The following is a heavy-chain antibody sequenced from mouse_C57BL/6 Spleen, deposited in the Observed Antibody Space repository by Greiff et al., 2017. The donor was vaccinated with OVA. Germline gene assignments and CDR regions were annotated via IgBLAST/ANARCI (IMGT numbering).Heavy chain of an antibody. J-gene: IGHJ3*01. V-gene: IGHV1-55*01. CDR1: GYTFTSYW. Sequence: QVQLQQPGAELVKPGASVKMSCKASGYTFTSYWITWVKQRPGQGLEWIGDIYPGSGSTNYNEKFKSKATLTVDTSSSTAYMQLSSLTSEDSAVYYCARSGSSYAWFAYWGKGTLVTVSA. CDR3: ARSGSSYAWFAY. D-gene: IGHD1-1*01. CDR2: IYPGSGST.